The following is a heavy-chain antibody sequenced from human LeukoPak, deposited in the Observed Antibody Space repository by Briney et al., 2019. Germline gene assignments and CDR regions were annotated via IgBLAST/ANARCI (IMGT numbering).Heavy chain of an antibody. V-gene: IGHV3-23*01. D-gene: IGHD5-24*01. CDR1: GFTFSTHA. J-gene: IGHJ3*01. CDR2: IRGSGSST. Sequence: GRSLILSCAASGFTFSTHALRWVGQAPGKGLKWVSVIRGSGSSTYYADSVKGRFTISRDNSKNTLYLQMNSLRAEDTAVYYCAKEMATIRAFDFWGQGTMVTVSS. CDR3: AKEMATIRAFDF.